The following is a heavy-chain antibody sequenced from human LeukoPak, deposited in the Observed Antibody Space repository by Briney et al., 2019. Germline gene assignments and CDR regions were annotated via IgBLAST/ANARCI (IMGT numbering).Heavy chain of an antibody. CDR2: INHSGST. Sequence: PSETLSLTCAVYGGSFSGYYWSWIRQPPGKGLEWIGEINHSGSTNYNPSLKSRVTISVDTSKNQFSLKLSSVTAADTAVYYCARAGYISIFDYYGSGSYGYYFDYWGQGTLVTVSS. CDR1: GGSFSGYY. V-gene: IGHV4-34*01. J-gene: IGHJ4*02. CDR3: ARAGYISIFDYYGSGSYGYYFDY. D-gene: IGHD3-10*01.